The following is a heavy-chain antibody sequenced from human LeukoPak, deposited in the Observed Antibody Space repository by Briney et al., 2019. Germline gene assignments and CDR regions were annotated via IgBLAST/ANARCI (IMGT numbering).Heavy chain of an antibody. CDR3: ARGLPKAVFGMVIED. J-gene: IGHJ1*01. CDR2: MNTNSGNT. V-gene: IGHV1-8*01. CDR1: GYPFTSYN. D-gene: IGHD3-3*01. Sequence: ASVKVSCKASGYPFTSYNVNWVRQAPGQGREWMGWMNTNSGNTGYSQNFQGRVTMTRDTSISTAYMELSSLMSEDTAVYYCARGLPKAVFGMVIEDWGQGTLVTVSS.